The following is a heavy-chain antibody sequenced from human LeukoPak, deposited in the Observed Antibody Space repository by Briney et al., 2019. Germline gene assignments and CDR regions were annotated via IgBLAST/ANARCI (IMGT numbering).Heavy chain of an antibody. Sequence: ISGVRLVKRKGLEWVASIKQDGSEKNYVDSVKGRFTISRDNAKKSLSLQMNSLRAEDKAVYYCARVHLYDKSDTSGYRYFDSWGQGTLVTVSS. CDR3: ARVHLYDKSDTSGYRYFDS. D-gene: IGHD3-22*01. CDR2: IKQDGSEK. J-gene: IGHJ4*02. V-gene: IGHV3-7*01.